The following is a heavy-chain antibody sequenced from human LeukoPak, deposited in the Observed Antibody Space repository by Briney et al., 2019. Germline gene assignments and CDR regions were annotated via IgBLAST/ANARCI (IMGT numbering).Heavy chain of an antibody. V-gene: IGHV3-30*04. CDR3: ARDRGYSYGSGFDY. Sequence: GGSLRLSSAASGFTFSSYAMHWVRQAPGKGLEWVAVISYDGSDKYYADSVKGRFTISRDNSKNTLYLQMNSLRAEDTAVYYCARDRGYSYGSGFDYWGQGTLVTVSS. D-gene: IGHD5-18*01. CDR2: ISYDGSDK. CDR1: GFTFSSYA. J-gene: IGHJ4*02.